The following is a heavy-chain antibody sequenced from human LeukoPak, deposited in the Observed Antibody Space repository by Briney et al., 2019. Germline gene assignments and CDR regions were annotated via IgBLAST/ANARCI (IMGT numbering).Heavy chain of an antibody. D-gene: IGHD3-9*01. Sequence: GGSLRLSCAASGFTFSSYGMHWVRQAPGKGLEWVSSISSSSSYIYYADSVKGRFTISRDNAKNSLYLQMNSLKTEDTAVYYCTTRGHYDILTGYRGLMDVWGKGTTVTISS. CDR1: GFTFSSYG. J-gene: IGHJ6*03. V-gene: IGHV3-21*03. CDR3: TTRGHYDILTGYRGLMDV. CDR2: ISSSSSYI.